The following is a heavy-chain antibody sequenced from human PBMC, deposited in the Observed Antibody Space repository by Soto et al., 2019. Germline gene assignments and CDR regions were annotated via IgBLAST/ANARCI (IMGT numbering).Heavy chain of an antibody. V-gene: IGHV4-4*02. CDR2: IYHSGST. J-gene: IGHJ4*02. CDR1: SGSISSSNW. Sequence: QVQLQESGPGLVKPSGTLSLTCAVSSGSISSSNWWSWVHQPPGKGLEWIGEIYHSGSTNYNPSLKSRVTISVDKSKNQFSLKLSSVTAADTAVYYCARSGGYCSGGSCYSFDYWGQGTLVTVSS. CDR3: ARSGGYCSGGSCYSFDY. D-gene: IGHD2-15*01.